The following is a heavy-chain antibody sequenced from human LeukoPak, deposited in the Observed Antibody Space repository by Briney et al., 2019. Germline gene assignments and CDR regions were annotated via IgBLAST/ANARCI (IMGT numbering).Heavy chain of an antibody. D-gene: IGHD1-20*01. CDR1: GFTFSSYA. Sequence: GGSLRLSCAASGFTFSSYAMEWVRQAAGKGLEWVSYISGSGDNTYYADSVKGRFTISRDNSKNTLSLQMNSLRAEDTAVYYCAKRVTGTTRYFDSWSQGTLVTVSS. CDR3: AKRVTGTTRYFDS. J-gene: IGHJ4*02. V-gene: IGHV3-23*01. CDR2: ISGSGDNT.